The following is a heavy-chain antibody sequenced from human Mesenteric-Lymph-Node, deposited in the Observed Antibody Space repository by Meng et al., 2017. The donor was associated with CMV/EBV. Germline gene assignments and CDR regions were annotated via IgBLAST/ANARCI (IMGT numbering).Heavy chain of an antibody. Sequence: GESLKISCTTSGFPFSDYVMNWVRQAPGKGLEWVSTISGSGDRTYYAGSVKGRFTISRDNSKNTLYLQMNSLRAEDTAVYYCATSNGDYLNWFDPWGQGTLVTVSS. CDR1: GFPFSDYV. V-gene: IGHV3-23*01. CDR2: ISGSGDRT. J-gene: IGHJ5*02. D-gene: IGHD4-17*01. CDR3: ATSNGDYLNWFDP.